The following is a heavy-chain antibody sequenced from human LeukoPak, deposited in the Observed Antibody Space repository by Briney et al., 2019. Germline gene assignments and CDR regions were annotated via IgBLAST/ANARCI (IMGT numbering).Heavy chain of an antibody. CDR3: ARSPAMAPYYYYYYGMDV. Sequence: TSETLSLTCTVSGGSISSYYRSWIRQPPGKGLEWIGYIYYSGSTNYNPSLKSRVTISVDTSKNQFSLKLSSVTAADTAVYYCARSPAMAPYYYYYYGMDVWGQGTTVTVSS. CDR2: IYYSGST. V-gene: IGHV4-59*08. J-gene: IGHJ6*02. D-gene: IGHD5-18*01. CDR1: GGSISSYY.